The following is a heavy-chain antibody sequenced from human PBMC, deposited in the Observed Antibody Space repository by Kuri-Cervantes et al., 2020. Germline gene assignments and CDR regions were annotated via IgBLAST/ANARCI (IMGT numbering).Heavy chain of an antibody. CDR2: ISYDGSNK. D-gene: IGHD6-13*01. CDR3: ARDGGSSSWYSLDGGMDV. Sequence: LSLTCAASGFTFSSYAMHWVRQAPGKGLEWVAVISYDGSNKYYADSVKGRFTISRDNSKNTLYLQMNSLRAEDTAVYYCARDGGSSSWYSLDGGMDVWGQGTKVTVSS. CDR1: GFTFSSYA. V-gene: IGHV3-30-3*01. J-gene: IGHJ6*02.